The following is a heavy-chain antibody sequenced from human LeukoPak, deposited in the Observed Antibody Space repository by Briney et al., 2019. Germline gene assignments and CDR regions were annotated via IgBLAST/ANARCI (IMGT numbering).Heavy chain of an antibody. J-gene: IGHJ5*02. Sequence: SQTLSLTCTVSGGSISSGSYYWSWIRQPAGKGREWIGRIYTSGSTNYNPSLKSRVTISVDTSKNQFSLKLSSVTAADTAVYYCAGENYDFNWFDPRGQGSLVTVSS. CDR1: GGSISSGSYY. CDR2: IYTSGST. V-gene: IGHV4-61*02. D-gene: IGHD3-3*01. CDR3: AGENYDFNWFDP.